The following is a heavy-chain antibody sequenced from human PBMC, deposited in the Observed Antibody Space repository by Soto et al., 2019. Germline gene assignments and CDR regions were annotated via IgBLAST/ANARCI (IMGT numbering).Heavy chain of an antibody. D-gene: IGHD2-21*02. CDR3: AREDDGGDRDYYGFDV. Sequence: QVQLQQSGPGLVEPSQTLFLTCAVSGGSISSEYFHWNWIRQSPGKGLEWIGYIHYTGSIMYNPSFKSRLTMAVDTTKNQFSLQLTSVTAADTAVYFCAREDDGGDRDYYGFDVWVQGTTVTVSS. CDR2: IHYTGSI. V-gene: IGHV4-30-4*08. J-gene: IGHJ6*02. CDR1: GGSISSEYFH.